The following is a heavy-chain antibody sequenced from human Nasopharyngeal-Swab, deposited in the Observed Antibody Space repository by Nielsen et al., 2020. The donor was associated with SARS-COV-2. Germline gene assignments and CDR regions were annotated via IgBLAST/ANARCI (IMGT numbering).Heavy chain of an antibody. CDR2: ISRSGDTT. V-gene: IGHV3-23*01. Sequence: GESLKISCTTSGFTFSDYAMNWVRQAPGPGLEWVSLISRSGDTTYYADPVTGRFTISRDNSKNTLYLHMNSLRVEDTAVYFCATRRPPSSGWWYYFDYWGQGTLVAVSS. CDR3: ATRRPPSSGWWYYFDY. CDR1: GFTFSDYA. D-gene: IGHD6-19*01. J-gene: IGHJ4*02.